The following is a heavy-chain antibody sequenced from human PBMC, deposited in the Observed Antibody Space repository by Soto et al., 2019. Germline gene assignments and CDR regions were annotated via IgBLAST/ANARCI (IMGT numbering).Heavy chain of an antibody. CDR1: GFTFSSYA. Sequence: QVQLVESGGGVFQPGRSLRLSCVASGFTFSSYAMHGVRQAPGKGLEWVAVISYDGSNKYYADSVKGRFTISRDNSKNTLYLQMNSLRTEDTSVYYCARAVSSSWGFDYWGQGTLVTVSS. J-gene: IGHJ4*02. CDR2: ISYDGSNK. D-gene: IGHD6-13*01. CDR3: ARAVSSSWGFDY. V-gene: IGHV3-30-3*01.